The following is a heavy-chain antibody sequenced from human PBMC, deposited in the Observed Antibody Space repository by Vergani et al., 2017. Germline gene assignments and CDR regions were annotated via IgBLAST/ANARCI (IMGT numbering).Heavy chain of an antibody. V-gene: IGHV1-24*01. CDR1: GYTLTELS. CDR2: FDTEDGET. Sequence: VPLIQSGAEVKKPGASVQVSCTVSGYTLTELSMHWVRQAPGQGLEWMGGFDTEDGETIYAQKFQGRVTMTEDTSTDTAYMELSSLRSEDTAVYYCARGRGDIVVVTAHGDAEYFQHWGQGTLVTVSS. D-gene: IGHD2-21*02. J-gene: IGHJ1*01. CDR3: ARGRGDIVVVTAHGDAEYFQH.